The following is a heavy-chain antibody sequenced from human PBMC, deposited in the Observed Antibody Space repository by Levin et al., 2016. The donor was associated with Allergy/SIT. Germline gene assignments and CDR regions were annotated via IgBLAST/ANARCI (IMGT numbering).Heavy chain of an antibody. CDR2: IFYSGST. V-gene: IGHV4-59*01. J-gene: IGHJ4*02. CDR1: GGSISYYY. Sequence: SETLSLTCTVSGGSISYYYWSWIRQPPGKGLEWIGYIFYSGSTNYSPSLKSRVTISVDSSKNQFSLRLNSVTAADTAVYYCARGLKVLDYWGQGTLVTSPQ. D-gene: IGHD3-3*01. CDR3: ARGLKVLDY.